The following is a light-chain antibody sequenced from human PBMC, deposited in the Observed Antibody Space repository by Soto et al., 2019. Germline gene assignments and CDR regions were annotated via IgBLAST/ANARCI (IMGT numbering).Light chain of an antibody. J-gene: IGKJ5*01. CDR1: QSVSSY. Sequence: EIVLTQSPGTLSLSPGQRATLSCRASQSVSSYLAWYQQTPGQAPRLLIYAASSRATGIPDRFSGSGSGTDFTLTISRLEPEDFAVYYCQQYGSSPTFGQGTRLEIK. CDR2: AAS. V-gene: IGKV3-20*01. CDR3: QQYGSSPT.